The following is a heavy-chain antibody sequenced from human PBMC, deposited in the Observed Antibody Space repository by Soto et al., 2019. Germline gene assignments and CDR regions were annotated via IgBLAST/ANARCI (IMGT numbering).Heavy chain of an antibody. CDR3: ARALRGRYYYYYGMDV. CDR2: IGTAGDT. J-gene: IGHJ6*02. V-gene: IGHV3-13*01. Sequence: EVQLVESGGGLVQPGGSLRLSCATSGFTLSSYDMHWVRQATGKGLEWVSAIGTAGDTYYPGSVKGRFTIPRENAKNSLYLQMNSLRAEDTAVYYCARALRGRYYYYYGMDVWGQGTTVTVSS. D-gene: IGHD3-16*01. CDR1: GFTLSSYD.